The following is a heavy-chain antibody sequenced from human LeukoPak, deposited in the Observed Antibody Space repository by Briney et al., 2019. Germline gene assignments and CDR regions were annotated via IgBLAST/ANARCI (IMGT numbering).Heavy chain of an antibody. V-gene: IGHV3-21*01. CDR3: ASPFGIAAAGTDWYFDL. J-gene: IGHJ2*01. D-gene: IGHD6-13*01. CDR1: GFTFSTYS. CDR2: IGSSGTYI. Sequence: GGSLRLSCAASGFTFSTYSMSWVRQAPGKGLEWLSSIGSSGTYIYYADSVKGRFTISRDNAKNSLYLQMSSLRVEDTAVYYCASPFGIAAAGTDWYFDLWGRGTLVTVSS.